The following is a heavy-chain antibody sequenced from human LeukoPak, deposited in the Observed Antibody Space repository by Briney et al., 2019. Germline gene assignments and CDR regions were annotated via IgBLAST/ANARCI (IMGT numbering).Heavy chain of an antibody. CDR2: IYYSGST. D-gene: IGHD3-22*01. CDR3: ARIWDYYDWPEADKYYFDY. CDR1: GGSISSSSYY. J-gene: IGHJ4*02. V-gene: IGHV4-39*07. Sequence: PSETLSLTCTVSGGSISSSSYYWGWIRQPPGKGLEWIGSIYYSGSTYYNPSLKSRVTISVDTSKNQFSLKLSSVTAADTAVYYCARIWDYYDWPEADKYYFDYWGQGTLVTVSS.